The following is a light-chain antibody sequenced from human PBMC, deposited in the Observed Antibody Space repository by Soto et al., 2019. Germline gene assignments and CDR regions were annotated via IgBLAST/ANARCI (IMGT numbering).Light chain of an antibody. V-gene: IGKV4-1*01. J-gene: IGKJ1*01. CDR1: QSVLFSSDNKNY. CDR3: QQYYSTPKWT. CDR2: WSS. Sequence: DIVMTQSPDSLAVSLGERATINCKSSQSVLFSSDNKNYLAWYQQKPGQPPRLLIYWSSTRESGVPDRFSGSGSGTEFTLTISSLQADDVAVYYCQQYYSTPKWTFGQGTKVEIK.